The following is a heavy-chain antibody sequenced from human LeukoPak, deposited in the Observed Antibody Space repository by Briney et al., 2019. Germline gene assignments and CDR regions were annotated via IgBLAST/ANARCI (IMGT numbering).Heavy chain of an antibody. D-gene: IGHD1-26*01. Sequence: ASVKVSCKASGYTFTGYYMHWVRQAPGQGLELMGWINPNSGGTNYALKFQGRVTMTRGTSISTAYMELTRLRSVDTAVYYCARVRGSSGSYEYYHYMDVWGKGTTVTISS. CDR2: INPNSGGT. V-gene: IGHV1-2*02. J-gene: IGHJ6*03. CDR1: GYTFTGYY. CDR3: ARVRGSSGSYEYYHYMDV.